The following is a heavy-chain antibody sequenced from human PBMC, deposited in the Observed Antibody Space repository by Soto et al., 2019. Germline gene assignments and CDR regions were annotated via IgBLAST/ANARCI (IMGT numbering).Heavy chain of an antibody. CDR2: IYYSGST. V-gene: IGHV4-39*01. CDR3: ARMGDSYGPAGMDV. D-gene: IGHD5-18*01. J-gene: IGHJ6*02. CDR1: GGSISSSSYY. Sequence: KPSETLSLTCTVSGGSISSSSYYWGWIRQPPGKGLEWIGSIYYSGSTYYNPSLKSRVTISVDTSKNQFSLKLSSVTAADTAVYYCARMGDSYGPAGMDVWGQGTTVTVSS.